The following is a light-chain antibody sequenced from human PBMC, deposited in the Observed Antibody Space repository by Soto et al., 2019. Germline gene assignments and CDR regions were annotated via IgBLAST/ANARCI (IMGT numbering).Light chain of an antibody. CDR3: QSYDRSLSGSFV. J-gene: IGLJ1*01. V-gene: IGLV1-40*01. CDR2: ANN. CDR1: SSNIGTGYD. Sequence: QSVLTQPPSVSGAPGQRITISCTGSSSNIGTGYDVHWYQQLPGTAPKLLIYANNLRPSGVPDRFSGSKSGTSASLAITGLQAEDEADYYCQSYDRSLSGSFVFGTGTQLTVL.